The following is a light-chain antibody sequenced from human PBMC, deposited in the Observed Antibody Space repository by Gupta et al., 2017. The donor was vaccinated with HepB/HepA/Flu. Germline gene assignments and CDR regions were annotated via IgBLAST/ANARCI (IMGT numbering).Light chain of an antibody. CDR2: KDD. CDR1: ALRNKY. V-gene: IGLV3-25*02. CDR3: LSADTTGNCLV. J-gene: IGLJ2*01. Sequence: SYEPTPPPSMSVSPGQTATIICSGEALRNKYVDWYQQKPGQAPVLVIYKDDERPSEIPERFSGSNSATTVTLTISGVQPEDEAAYFCLSADTTGNCLVFGGGTKLTVL.